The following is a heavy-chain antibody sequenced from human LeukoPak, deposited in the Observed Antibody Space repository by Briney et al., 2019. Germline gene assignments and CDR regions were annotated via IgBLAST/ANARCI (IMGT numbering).Heavy chain of an antibody. CDR2: INPNSGGT. D-gene: IGHD5-18*01. V-gene: IGHV1-2*02. CDR3: GRGGYSYGDFDY. CDR1: GYTFTGNH. J-gene: IGHJ4*02. Sequence: ASVNVSCKTSGYTFTGNHIHWVRQAPGQGLAWMGGINPNSGGTNYAQKFQGRVTVTRDTSISTAYMELSRLRSDDTAVYYCGRGGYSYGDFDYWGQGTLVTVSS.